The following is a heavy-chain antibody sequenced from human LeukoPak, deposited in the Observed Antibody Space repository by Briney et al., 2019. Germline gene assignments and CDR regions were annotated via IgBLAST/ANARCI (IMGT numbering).Heavy chain of an antibody. Sequence: GGSLRLSCAASGFTFSSYSMNWVRQAPGKGLEWVSSISSSSSYIYYADSVKGRFTISRDNAKNSLYLQMNSLRAEDTAVYYCVRVVPAANYYYHGMDVWGQGTTVTVSS. CDR1: GFTFSSYS. J-gene: IGHJ6*02. CDR3: VRVVPAANYYYHGMDV. CDR2: ISSSSSYI. D-gene: IGHD2-2*01. V-gene: IGHV3-21*01.